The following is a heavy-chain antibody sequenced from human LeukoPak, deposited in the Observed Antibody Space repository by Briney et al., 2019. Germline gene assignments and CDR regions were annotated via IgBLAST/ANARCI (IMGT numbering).Heavy chain of an antibody. CDR3: ARGTYSSSYFDY. CDR2: IYHGGST. V-gene: IGHV4-31*03. CDR1: GGSISSGGFY. D-gene: IGHD6-6*01. Sequence: SETLSLTCTVSGGSISSGGFYWSWIRQHPGKGLEWIGYIYHGGSTYYNPSLKSRVTISVDTSKNQFSLKLSSVTAADTAVYYCARGTYSSSYFDYWGQGTLATVSS. J-gene: IGHJ4*02.